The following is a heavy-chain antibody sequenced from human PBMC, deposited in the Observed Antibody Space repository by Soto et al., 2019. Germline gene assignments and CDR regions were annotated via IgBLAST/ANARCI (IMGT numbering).Heavy chain of an antibody. CDR3: ATKTEDFWLRY. V-gene: IGHV1-24*01. D-gene: IGHD3-3*01. CDR1: GYTLTELS. Sequence: ASMKVSCKDSGYTLTELSMHLVRQAPGKGLEWMGGFDPEDGETIYAQKFQGRVTMTEDTSTDTAYMELSNLRSEDTAVYYCATKTEDFWLRYWGQGTLVTVSS. CDR2: FDPEDGET. J-gene: IGHJ4*02.